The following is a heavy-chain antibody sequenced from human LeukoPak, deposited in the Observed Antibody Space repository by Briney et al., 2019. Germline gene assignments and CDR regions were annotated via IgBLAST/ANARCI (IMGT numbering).Heavy chain of an antibody. V-gene: IGHV3-23*01. CDR1: GFTFNNYG. CDR2: ISDSATRT. CDR3: AQNGGGSGTYYPY. D-gene: IGHD3-10*01. Sequence: PGGSLRLSCAASGFTFNNYGMTWVRQAPGKGLEWVSTISDSATRTYYADPVKGRFTISRDNSRNTLPLQMNSLRDEDSAMYYCAQNGGGSGTYYPYWGLGTLVTVSS. J-gene: IGHJ4*02.